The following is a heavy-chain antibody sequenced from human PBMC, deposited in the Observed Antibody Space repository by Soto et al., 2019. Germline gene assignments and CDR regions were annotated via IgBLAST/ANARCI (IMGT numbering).Heavy chain of an antibody. V-gene: IGHV3-23*01. CDR2: ISGSGGST. J-gene: IGHJ5*02. D-gene: IGHD3-10*01. Sequence: EVQLLESGGGLVQPGGSLRLSCAASGFTFSSYAMSWVRQAPGKGLEWVSAISGSGGSTYYADSVKGRFTISRDNSKNTLYLRMNSLRAEDTAVYYCAKDRAQEGWFDPWGQGTLVTVSS. CDR3: AKDRAQEGWFDP. CDR1: GFTFSSYA.